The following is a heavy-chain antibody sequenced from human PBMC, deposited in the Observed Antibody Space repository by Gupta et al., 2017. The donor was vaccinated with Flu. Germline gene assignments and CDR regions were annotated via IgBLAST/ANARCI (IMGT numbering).Heavy chain of an antibody. V-gene: IGHV3-15*05. Sequence: FNDAWMNWVRQAPGKGLEWIARIKSKTDGGAIDYAAPVKGRFTISRDDSKRTLHLQMNSLKTEDTAVYYCFAELLGTEEEFWGLGTLVTVSS. CDR3: FAELLGTEEEF. D-gene: IGHD7-27*01. J-gene: IGHJ4*02. CDR1: FNDAW. CDR2: IKSKTDGGAI.